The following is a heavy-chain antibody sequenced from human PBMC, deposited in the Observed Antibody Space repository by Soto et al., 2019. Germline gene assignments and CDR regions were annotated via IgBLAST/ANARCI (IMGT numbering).Heavy chain of an antibody. CDR2: VSYSGGGT. V-gene: IGHV3-23*01. D-gene: IGHD3-22*01. J-gene: IGHJ2*01. Sequence: EVQLLESGGGLVQPGGSLRLSCVASGFTFSSYAMHWVRQAPGKGLEWVSGVSYSGGGTYHADSVKGRLTISRHNSKNTLYLQMGSLRAEDTAVYYCASTKYDSSAYYYWYLGLWGRGTLVTVSS. CDR3: ASTKYDSSAYYYWYLGL. CDR1: GFTFSSYA.